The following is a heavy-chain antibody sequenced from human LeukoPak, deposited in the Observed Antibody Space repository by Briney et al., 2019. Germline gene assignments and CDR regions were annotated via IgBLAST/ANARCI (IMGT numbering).Heavy chain of an antibody. V-gene: IGHV1-46*01. CDR1: GYTFTSYY. J-gene: IGHJ3*02. CDR2: INPSGGTT. Sequence: ASVKVSCKASGYTFTSYYLHWVRQAPGQGLERMGIINPSGGTTSYEQKFQGRVTLTRDTSTSTVYMELSSLTSEGTVLYYSTRGNYGSGSYISLRTDAFDIWGQGTKVTVSS. D-gene: IGHD3-10*01. CDR3: TRGNYGSGSYISLRTDAFDI.